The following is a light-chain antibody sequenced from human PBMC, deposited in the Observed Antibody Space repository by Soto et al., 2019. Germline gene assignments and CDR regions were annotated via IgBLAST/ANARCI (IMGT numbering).Light chain of an antibody. CDR2: GAF. V-gene: IGKV3-15*01. CDR1: QSVSSD. J-gene: IGKJ4*01. CDR3: QQSNNWPLT. Sequence: ERVMTQAPATLSVSPGERATLSCRASQSVSSDLAWYQQKPGQGPRLLIYGAFNRATGVPARFSGSGSGTEFTLTISSLQSEDFAVYYCQQSNNWPLTFGGGTKVEIK.